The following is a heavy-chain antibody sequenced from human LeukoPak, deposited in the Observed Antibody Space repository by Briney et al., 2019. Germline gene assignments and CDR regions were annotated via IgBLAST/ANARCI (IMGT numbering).Heavy chain of an antibody. D-gene: IGHD3-10*01. Sequence: GGSLRLSCAASGFTFSNFGMSWVRQAPGKGLEWVSVISGSGGSTYYADSVKGRFTISRDSFKNTLYLQMNSLRPEDTAVYYCAKEGDYYGSGSYRDGFDIWGQGTRATVSS. CDR3: AKEGDYYGSGSYRDGFDI. CDR1: GFTFSNFG. CDR2: ISGSGGST. V-gene: IGHV3-23*01. J-gene: IGHJ3*02.